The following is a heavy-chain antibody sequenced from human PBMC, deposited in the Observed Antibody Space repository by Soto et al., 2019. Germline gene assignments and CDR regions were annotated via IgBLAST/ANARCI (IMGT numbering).Heavy chain of an antibody. V-gene: IGHV4-34*01. CDR1: GGSFSGYY. Sequence: QVQLQQWGAGLLKPSETLSLTCAVYGGSFSGYYWSWIRQPPGKGLEWIGEVNHSGSTNYNPSLKSRVTRSRDTSQKQFSLKLSSVTAADKAVSYCARGGRGYCSGGSCSTEILLHWGQGTMVTVSS. CDR2: VNHSGST. D-gene: IGHD2-15*01. J-gene: IGHJ1*01. CDR3: ARGGRGYCSGGSCSTEILLH.